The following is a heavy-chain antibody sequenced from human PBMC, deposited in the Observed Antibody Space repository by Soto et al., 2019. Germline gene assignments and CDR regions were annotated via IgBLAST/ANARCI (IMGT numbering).Heavy chain of an antibody. CDR3: ARVPTYYDSSGYPDY. CDR2: IYYTGST. V-gene: IGHV4-59*11. D-gene: IGHD3-22*01. J-gene: IGHJ4*02. CDR1: GVSFSSHY. Sequence: PSETLSLTCTVSGVSFSSHYWSWIRQPPGKGLEWIGYIYYTGSTNYSPSLKSRVTISGDASKNQFSLRLISVTAADTAVYYCARVPTYYDSSGYPDYWGQGILVTVSS.